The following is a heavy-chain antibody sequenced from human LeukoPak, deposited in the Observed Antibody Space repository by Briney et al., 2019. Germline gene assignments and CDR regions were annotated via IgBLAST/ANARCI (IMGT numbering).Heavy chain of an antibody. V-gene: IGHV4-4*02. D-gene: IGHD2-15*01. Sequence: PSGTLSLTCAVSGGSISSSNWWSWVRQPPGKGLEWIGEIYHSGSTNYNPSLKSRVTISVDKSKNQFSLKLSSVTAADTAVYYCARYCSGGSCYLGAFDIWGQGTMVTVSS. CDR2: IYHSGST. CDR1: GGSISSSNW. CDR3: ARYCSGGSCYLGAFDI. J-gene: IGHJ3*02.